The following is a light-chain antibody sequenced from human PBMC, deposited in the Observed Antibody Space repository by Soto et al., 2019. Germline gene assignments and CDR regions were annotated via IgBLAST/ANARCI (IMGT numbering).Light chain of an antibody. CDR3: SSYTSSSTYV. Sequence: QSVLTQPASVSGSPGQSITISCTGTSSAVGGYNYVSWYQQHPGKAPKLMIFEVSSRPPGVSNRFSGSKSGNTASLTISGLQAEDEADYYCSSYTSSSTYVFGTGTKVTVL. CDR1: SSAVGGYNY. V-gene: IGLV2-14*01. J-gene: IGLJ1*01. CDR2: EVS.